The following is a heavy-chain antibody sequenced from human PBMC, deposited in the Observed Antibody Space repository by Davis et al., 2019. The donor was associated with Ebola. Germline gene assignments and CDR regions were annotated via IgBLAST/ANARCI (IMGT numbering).Heavy chain of an antibody. V-gene: IGHV1-2*02. CDR2: INPNSGGT. J-gene: IGHJ2*01. Sequence: ASVKVSCKASGYTFTGYYIHWVRQAPGQGLEWMGWINPNSGGTNYAQKFQGRVTMTRDTSISTAYMELSRLRSDDTAVYYCARGEDCTIGLCRLRYFDLWGRGTLVTVSS. CDR1: GYTFTGYY. D-gene: IGHD2-8*01. CDR3: ARGEDCTIGLCRLRYFDL.